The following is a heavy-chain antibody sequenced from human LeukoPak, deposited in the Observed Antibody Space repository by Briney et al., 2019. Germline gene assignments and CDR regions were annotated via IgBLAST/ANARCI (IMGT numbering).Heavy chain of an antibody. CDR2: ISSSSTTI. J-gene: IGHJ4*02. D-gene: IGHD3-22*01. V-gene: IGHV3-48*01. CDR3: ARDLQYYYDSSGYYPGY. Sequence: GGSLRLSCAASGLTFSSYSMNWVRQAPGKGLEWVSKISSSSTTIYYADSVKGRFTISRDNAKNSLYLQMNSLRAEDTAVYYCARDLQYYYDSSGYYPGYWGQGTLVTVSS. CDR1: GLTFSSYS.